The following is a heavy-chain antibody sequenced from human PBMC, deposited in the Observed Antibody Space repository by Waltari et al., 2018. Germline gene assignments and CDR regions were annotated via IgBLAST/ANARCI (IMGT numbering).Heavy chain of an antibody. J-gene: IGHJ4*02. CDR1: GYTFTSYD. CDR2: MKPNSGNT. D-gene: IGHD5-18*01. V-gene: IGHV1-8*01. Sequence: QVQLVQSGAEVKKPGASVKVSCKASGYTFTSYDINWVRQATGQGLEWMGWMKPNSGNTGYAQKFQGRVTMTRNTSISTAYMELSSLRSEDTVVYYCARSLGQLWLRYFDYWGQGTLVTVSS. CDR3: ARSLGQLWLRYFDY.